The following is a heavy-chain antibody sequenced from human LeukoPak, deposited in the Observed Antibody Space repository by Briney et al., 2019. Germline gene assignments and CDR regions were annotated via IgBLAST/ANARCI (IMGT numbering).Heavy chain of an antibody. V-gene: IGHV3-74*01. Sequence: PGGSLRLSCAASGFTFSNYWMHWVRQAPGKGLVWVSRINSDGINTSYADSVKGRFTISRDNSKNTLYLQMNSLRAEDTAVYYCARDPGGYGEYFQHWGQGTLVTVSS. D-gene: IGHD3-22*01. CDR3: ARDPGGYGEYFQH. CDR1: GFTFSNYW. CDR2: INSDGINT. J-gene: IGHJ1*01.